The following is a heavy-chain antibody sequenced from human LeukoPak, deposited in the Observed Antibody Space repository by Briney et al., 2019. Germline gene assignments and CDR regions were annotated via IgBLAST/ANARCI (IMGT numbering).Heavy chain of an antibody. J-gene: IGHJ3*02. CDR3: ARGGGLYDNSGYSYHDAFDI. CDR2: IYYSGST. Sequence: SETLSLTCTVSGGSISSYYWSWIRQPPGKGLEWIGYIYYSGSTNYNPSLKSRVTISVDTSKNQFSLKLSSVTAADTAVYYCARGGGLYDNSGYSYHDAFDIWGQGTMVTVSS. V-gene: IGHV4-59*01. D-gene: IGHD3-22*01. CDR1: GGSISSYY.